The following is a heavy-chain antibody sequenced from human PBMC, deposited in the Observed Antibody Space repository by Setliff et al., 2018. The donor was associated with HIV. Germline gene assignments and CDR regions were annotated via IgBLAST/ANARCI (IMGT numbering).Heavy chain of an antibody. CDR1: GGSISSYF. Sequence: PSETLSLTCTVSGGSISSYFWSWIRQPPGKRLEWIRHVYNSGTTDYNPSLKSRVTISVDTSKNQFSLKLNSVTAADTAIYYCARASSNTWGGELVYWGQGTLVTVSS. V-gene: IGHV4-59*01. CDR2: VYNSGTT. D-gene: IGHD6-13*01. CDR3: ARASSNTWGGELVY. J-gene: IGHJ4*02.